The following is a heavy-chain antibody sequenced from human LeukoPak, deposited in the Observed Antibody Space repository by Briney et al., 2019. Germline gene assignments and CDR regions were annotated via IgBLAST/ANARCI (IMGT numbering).Heavy chain of an antibody. V-gene: IGHV4-4*07. CDR2: IYASGSI. D-gene: IGHD6-13*01. J-gene: IGHJ6*02. CDR1: GGSTSSYY. CDR3: ARQGRSSWYGSYLGYYYYGMDV. Sequence: SETLSLTCTVSGGSTSSYYWSWIRQPAGKGLEWIGRIYASGSINYIPSLKSRVTMSVDTSKNQFSLKLSSVTAADTAVYYCARQGRSSWYGSYLGYYYYGMDVWGQGTTVTVSS.